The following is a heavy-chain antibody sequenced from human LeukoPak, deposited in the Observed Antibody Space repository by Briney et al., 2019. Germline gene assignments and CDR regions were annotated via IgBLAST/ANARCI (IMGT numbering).Heavy chain of an antibody. CDR1: GYTFSSHG. CDR3: ARGSGIITGIDE. V-gene: IGHV3-74*01. J-gene: IGHJ4*02. CDR2: IKDDGSHT. D-gene: IGHD6-25*01. Sequence: GGSLRLSCAASGYTFSSHGLTWVRQAPGKGLVWVSRIKDDGSHTNYADSVKGRFTISRDNAKNTLSLQMNSLRAEDTAVYYCARGSGIITGIDEWGQGTLVTVSS.